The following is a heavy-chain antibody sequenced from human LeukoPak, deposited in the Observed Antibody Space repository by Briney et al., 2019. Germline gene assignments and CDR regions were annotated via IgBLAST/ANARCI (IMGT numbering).Heavy chain of an antibody. CDR1: GFTFSYHW. CDR2: IKNDGTVK. J-gene: IGHJ4*02. D-gene: IGHD6-13*01. CDR3: AREGIAAAGYDY. Sequence: GGSLRLSCAASGFTFSYHWMTWVRQAPGKGLEWVANIKNDGTVKNYVDSVKGRFTISRDNAKNSLYLQMNSLRAEDTGVYYCAREGIAAAGYDYWGQGTLVTVSS. V-gene: IGHV3-7*01.